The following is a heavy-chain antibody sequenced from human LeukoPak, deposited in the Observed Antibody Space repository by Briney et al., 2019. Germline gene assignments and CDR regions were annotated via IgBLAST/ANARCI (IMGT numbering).Heavy chain of an antibody. V-gene: IGHV1-2*02. CDR1: GYTFTGYY. Sequence: ASVKVSCKASGYTFTGYYMHWVRQAPGQGLEWMGWINPNSGGTNYAQKFQGRVTMTRDTSISTAYVELSRLRSDDTAVYYCARVRNYYDSSGYPSYYFDYWGQGTLVTVSS. D-gene: IGHD3-22*01. CDR2: INPNSGGT. CDR3: ARVRNYYDSSGYPSYYFDY. J-gene: IGHJ4*02.